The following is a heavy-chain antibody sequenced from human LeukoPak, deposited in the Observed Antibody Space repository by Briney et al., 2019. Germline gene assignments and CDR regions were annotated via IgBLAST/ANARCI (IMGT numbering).Heavy chain of an antibody. V-gene: IGHV4-61*10. D-gene: IGHD3-22*01. Sequence: NPSETLSLTCSVSGDSISSGSYYWSWIRQPAGKGLEWIGFIFYSGTTNYNPSLKSRVTTSVDTSKNQFSLKLSSVTAADTAVYYCARGGWNKFDYWGQGTLVTVSS. CDR1: GDSISSGSYY. CDR2: IFYSGTT. CDR3: ARGGWNKFDY. J-gene: IGHJ4*02.